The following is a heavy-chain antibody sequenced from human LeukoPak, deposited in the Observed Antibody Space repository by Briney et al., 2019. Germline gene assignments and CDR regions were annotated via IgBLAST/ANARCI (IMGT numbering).Heavy chain of an antibody. D-gene: IGHD3-22*01. CDR1: GFTFSSYA. CDR3: AKGSYYDSSGSFYFDY. CDR2: ISGSGDNT. Sequence: GGSLRLTCAASGFTFSSYAMSWVRQAPGKGLEWVSGISGSGDNTYYADSVKGRFTISRDNSKNTLYVQVNSLGTEDTAAYYCAKGSYYDSSGSFYFDYWGQGTLVTVSS. V-gene: IGHV3-23*01. J-gene: IGHJ4*02.